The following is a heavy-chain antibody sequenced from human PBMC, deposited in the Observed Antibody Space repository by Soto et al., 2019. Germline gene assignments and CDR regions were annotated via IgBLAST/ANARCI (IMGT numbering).Heavy chain of an antibody. D-gene: IGHD3-10*01. CDR2: LSGGDDST. CDR3: AKKYHYGAGTYLYYFDY. Sequence: EVQLLESGGGLVQPGGSLRLSCAASGFTFSHFAMSWVRQPPGKGLEWVSTLSGGDDSTYYADSVKDRFTISRDNSKNTLYLQLNSLRAEDTAVYYCAKKYHYGAGTYLYYFDYWGQGTLVTVSS. V-gene: IGHV3-23*01. CDR1: GFTFSHFA. J-gene: IGHJ4*02.